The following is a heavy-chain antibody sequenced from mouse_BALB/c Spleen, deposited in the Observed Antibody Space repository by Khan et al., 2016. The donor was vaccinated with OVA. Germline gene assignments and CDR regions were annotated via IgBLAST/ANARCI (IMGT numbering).Heavy chain of an antibody. V-gene: IGHV3-2*02. J-gene: IGHJ4*01. CDR1: GYSITSDYA. D-gene: IGHD2-14*01. CDR3: ARALYYSYGYALDC. Sequence: DVKLQESGPGLVKPSQSLSLTCTVTGYSITSDYAWNWIRQFPGNKLEWMGYISSTGSTSYNPSLKSRISITRDTSKNQFFLQLKSVTTEDTATYYGARALYYSYGYALDCWGRGTSVTVSS. CDR2: ISSTGST.